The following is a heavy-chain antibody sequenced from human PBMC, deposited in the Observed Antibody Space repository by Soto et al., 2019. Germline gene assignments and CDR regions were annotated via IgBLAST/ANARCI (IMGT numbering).Heavy chain of an antibody. CDR3: ARDGGVSSYYYYGMDV. CDR1: GYTFTGYY. Sequence: ASVKVSCKASGYTFTGYYMHWVRQAPGQGLEWMGWINPNSGGTNYAQKFQGWVTMTRDTSISTAYMELSRLRSDDTAVYYCARDGGVSSYYYYGMDVWGQGTTVTVSS. D-gene: IGHD2-8*02. V-gene: IGHV1-2*04. CDR2: INPNSGGT. J-gene: IGHJ6*02.